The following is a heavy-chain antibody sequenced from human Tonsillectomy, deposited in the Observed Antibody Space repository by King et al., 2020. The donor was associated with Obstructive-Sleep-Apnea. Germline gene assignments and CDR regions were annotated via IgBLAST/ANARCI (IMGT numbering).Heavy chain of an antibody. CDR2: INSEGSST. Sequence: VQLVESGGGLVEPGGSLRLYCAACGFTFSSYWMHWVRKAPGKGLVWVSCINSEGSSTSYADSVKGRFTISRDNAKNTLYLQMNSLRAEDTAVYYCARTDEYDSSGYVTWGQGTLVTVSS. J-gene: IGHJ4*02. CDR3: ARTDEYDSSGYVT. D-gene: IGHD3-22*01. V-gene: IGHV3-74*01. CDR1: GFTFSSYW.